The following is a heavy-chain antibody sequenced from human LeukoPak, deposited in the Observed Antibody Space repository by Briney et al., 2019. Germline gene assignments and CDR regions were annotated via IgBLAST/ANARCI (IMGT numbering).Heavy chain of an antibody. CDR2: IYHSEST. CDR3: ARKTKQYLTDY. CDR1: GGSISSSDW. J-gene: IGHJ4*02. Sequence: SETLSLTCAVSGGSISSSDWWSWVRQPPGKGLEWIGEIYHSESTYYNPSLKSRVTISVDTSKNQLSLKLRFVTAADTAVYYCARKTKQYLTDYRGQGTLVTVSS. V-gene: IGHV4-4*02. D-gene: IGHD2-2*02.